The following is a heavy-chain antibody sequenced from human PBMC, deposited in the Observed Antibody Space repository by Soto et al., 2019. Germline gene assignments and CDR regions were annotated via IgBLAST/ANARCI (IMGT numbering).Heavy chain of an antibody. CDR3: AHRPCGYAALTFDY. D-gene: IGHD5-18*01. V-gene: IGHV2-5*02. J-gene: IGHJ4*02. CDR1: GFSLSTSGVS. Sequence: QITLKESGPTMVKPTQSLTLTCTFSGFSLSTSGVSVGWIRQPPGNALGWLALIYWDDEKRYSPSLKSRLTNTKGNTKNQVVLTITNIDPVDTATYYCAHRPCGYAALTFDYWGQGTLVTVSS. CDR2: IYWDDEK.